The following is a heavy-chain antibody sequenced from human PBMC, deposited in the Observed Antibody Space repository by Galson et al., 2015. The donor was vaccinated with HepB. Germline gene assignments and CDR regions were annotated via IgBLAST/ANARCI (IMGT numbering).Heavy chain of an antibody. CDR1: GYTFTSYY. V-gene: IGHV1-46*03. CDR3: ARGVKRGIAVAGYGFDY. CDR2: INPSGGST. Sequence: SVKVSCKASGYTFTSYYMHWVRQAPGQGFEWMGIINPSGGSTSYAQKFQGRVTMTRDTSTSTVYMELSSLRSEDTAVYYCARGVKRGIAVAGYGFDYWGQGTLVTVSS. J-gene: IGHJ4*02. D-gene: IGHD6-19*01.